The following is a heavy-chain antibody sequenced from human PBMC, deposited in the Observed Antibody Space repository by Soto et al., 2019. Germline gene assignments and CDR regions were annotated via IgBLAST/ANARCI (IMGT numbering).Heavy chain of an antibody. J-gene: IGHJ4*02. CDR2: ITDSGYTA. Sequence: PGGTLRLSCAASGFSFGTFVMTWFRQAPGGGLEWVASITDSGYTASYAETVEGRFTVSRDNSKNKLHLQMNDLRAEDTATYYCAKNGQWLATPPEAWGQGTLVTGSS. CDR1: GFSFGTFV. V-gene: IGHV3-23*01. D-gene: IGHD6-19*01. CDR3: AKNGQWLATPPEA.